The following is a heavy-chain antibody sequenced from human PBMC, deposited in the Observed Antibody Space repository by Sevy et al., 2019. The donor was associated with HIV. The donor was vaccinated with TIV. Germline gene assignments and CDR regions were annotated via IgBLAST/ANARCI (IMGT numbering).Heavy chain of an antibody. V-gene: IGHV3-30*18. CDR2: ISYDGSNK. Sequence: GESLKISCAASGFTFSSYGMHWVRQAPGKGLEWVAVISYDGSNKYYADSVKGRFTISRDNSKNTLYLQMNSLRAEDTAVYYCAKDLGSAGAAGWFDPWGQRTLVTDSS. J-gene: IGHJ5*02. CDR1: GFTFSSYG. D-gene: IGHD6-13*01. CDR3: AKDLGSAGAAGWFDP.